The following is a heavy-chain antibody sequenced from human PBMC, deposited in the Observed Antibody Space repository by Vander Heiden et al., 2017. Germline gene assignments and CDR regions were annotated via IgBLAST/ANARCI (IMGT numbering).Heavy chain of an antibody. Sequence: QVPPVASGGGVVQPGTSLRLSSPASACPFSSYGMPWVRQAPGKGVEWVAVIGYDGSNKYYADSVKGRFTISRDNSKNTLYLQMNSLRAEDTAVYYCARGTIDSSGYPYYFDYWGQGTLVTVSS. D-gene: IGHD3-22*01. V-gene: IGHV3-33*08. J-gene: IGHJ4*02. CDR2: IGYDGSNK. CDR1: ACPFSSYG. CDR3: ARGTIDSSGYPYYFDY.